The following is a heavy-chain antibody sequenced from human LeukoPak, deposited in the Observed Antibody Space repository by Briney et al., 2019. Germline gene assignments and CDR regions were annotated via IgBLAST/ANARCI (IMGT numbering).Heavy chain of an antibody. D-gene: IGHD3-10*01. Sequence: SETLSLTCTVSGGSISSYYWSWIRQPPGKGLEWIGYIYYSGSTNYNPSLKSRVTISVDTSKNQFSLKLSSVTAADTAVYYCARLLMGSGSYYKDYYYYYMDVWGKGTTVTVSS. V-gene: IGHV4-59*01. CDR2: IYYSGST. CDR1: GGSISSYY. J-gene: IGHJ6*03. CDR3: ARLLMGSGSYYKDYYYYYMDV.